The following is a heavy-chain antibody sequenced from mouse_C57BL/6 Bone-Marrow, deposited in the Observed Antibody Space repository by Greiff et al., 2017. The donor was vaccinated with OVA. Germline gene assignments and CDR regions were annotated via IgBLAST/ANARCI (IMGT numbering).Heavy chain of an antibody. CDR1: GFTFSDFY. J-gene: IGHJ4*01. CDR2: SRNKANDYTT. CDR3: ARDASSPHYYAMDY. Sequence: DVKLVESGGGLVQSGRSLRLSCATSGFTFSDFYMEWVRQAPGKGLEWIAASRNKANDYTTEYSASVKGRFIVSRDTSQSILYLQMNALRAEDTANYYCARDASSPHYYAMDYWGQGTSVTVSS. V-gene: IGHV7-1*01. D-gene: IGHD1-1*01.